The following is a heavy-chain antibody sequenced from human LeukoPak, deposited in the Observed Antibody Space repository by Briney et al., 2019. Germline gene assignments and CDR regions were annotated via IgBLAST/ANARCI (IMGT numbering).Heavy chain of an antibody. CDR3: ARTAAEWEFRGDLDY. CDR1: GGTFSNYN. CDR2: IISTSGTA. J-gene: IGHJ4*02. V-gene: IGHV1-69*08. Sequence: SVKVSCKASGGTFSNYNINWVRQAPGQGLEWMGRIISTSGTADYAQKFQGSVTITADTSTNTFYLELSSLRYEDTAVYYCARTAAEWEFRGDLDYWGQGTLVTVSS. D-gene: IGHD3-10*01.